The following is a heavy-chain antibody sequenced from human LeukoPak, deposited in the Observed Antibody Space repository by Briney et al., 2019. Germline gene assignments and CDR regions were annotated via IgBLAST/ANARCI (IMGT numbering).Heavy chain of an antibody. CDR1: GGSISSYY. D-gene: IGHD3-22*01. CDR2: IYYSGST. V-gene: IGHV4-59*01. Sequence: PSETLSLTCTVSGGSISSYYWSWIRQPPGKGLEWIGYIYYSGSTNYNPSLKSRVTISVDTSKNQFSLKLSSVTAADTAVYYCARDYYDSNENAFDIWGQGTMVTVSS. J-gene: IGHJ3*02. CDR3: ARDYYDSNENAFDI.